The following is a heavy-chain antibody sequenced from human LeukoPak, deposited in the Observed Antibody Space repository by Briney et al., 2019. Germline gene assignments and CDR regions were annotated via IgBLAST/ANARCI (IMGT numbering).Heavy chain of an antibody. CDR3: VKFSWPGDAFDI. J-gene: IGHJ3*02. CDR2: ISSNGGST. Sequence: PGGSLRLSCAASGFTFSSYAMSWARLAPGKGLEYVSAISSNGGSTYYADSVKGRFTISRDNSMNTLYLQMSSLRAEDTAVYYCVKFSWPGDAFDIWGQGTMVTVSS. D-gene: IGHD5-12*01. V-gene: IGHV3-64D*09. CDR1: GFTFSSYA.